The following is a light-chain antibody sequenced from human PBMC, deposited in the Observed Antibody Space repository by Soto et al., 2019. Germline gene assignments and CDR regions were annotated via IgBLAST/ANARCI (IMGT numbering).Light chain of an antibody. CDR2: GAS. V-gene: IGKV3-15*01. Sequence: EIVMTQSPATLSVSPGDRATLSCRASQSVSSNLAWYQQKPGQAPRLLIYGASTRANGIPARFSGSGSGTEFTLTISSLQSEDFAIYDCHQYNKWPPWTFGQGTKVEIK. CDR1: QSVSSN. J-gene: IGKJ1*01. CDR3: HQYNKWPPWT.